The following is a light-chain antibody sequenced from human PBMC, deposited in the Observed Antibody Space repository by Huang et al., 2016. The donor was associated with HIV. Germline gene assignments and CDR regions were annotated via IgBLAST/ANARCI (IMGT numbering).Light chain of an antibody. V-gene: IGKV3-15*01. CDR2: GSS. Sequence: IVMTQSPATLSVSPGERVTVSCRANRSVSSNLAGYQQRPGKAPRRLIYGSSTRAPGIPARFSGSGSGTDFSLTISSLQSEDFALYYCQQYNNWLLSFGGGTRVDI. CDR3: QQYNNWLLS. CDR1: RSVSSN. J-gene: IGKJ4*01.